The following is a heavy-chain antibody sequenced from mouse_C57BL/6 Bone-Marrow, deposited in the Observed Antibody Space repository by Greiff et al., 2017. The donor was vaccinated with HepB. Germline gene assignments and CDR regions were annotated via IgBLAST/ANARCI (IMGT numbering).Heavy chain of an antibody. D-gene: IGHD2-3*01. CDR2: ISNGGGST. V-gene: IGHV5-12*01. CDR1: GFTFSDYY. J-gene: IGHJ3*01. CDR3: ARAYDGYPFAY. Sequence: EVKVVESGGGLVQPGGSLKLSCAASGFTFSDYYMYWVRQTPEKRLEWVAYISNGGGSTYYPDTVKGRFTISRDNAKNTLYLQMSRLKSEDTAMYYCARAYDGYPFAYWGQGTLVTVSA.